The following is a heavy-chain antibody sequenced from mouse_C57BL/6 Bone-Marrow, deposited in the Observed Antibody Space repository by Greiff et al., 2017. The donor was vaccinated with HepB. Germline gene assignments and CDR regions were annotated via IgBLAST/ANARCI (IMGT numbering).Heavy chain of an antibody. CDR2: ISSGGSYT. CDR1: GFTFSSYG. CDR3: ARHDPYSYAMDY. V-gene: IGHV5-6*01. Sequence: EVQVVESGGDLVKPGGSLKLSCAASGFTFSSYGMSWVRQTPDKRLEWVATISSGGSYTYYPDSVKGRFTISRDNAKNTLYLQMSSLKSEDTAMYYCARHDPYSYAMDYWGQGTSVTVSS. J-gene: IGHJ4*01.